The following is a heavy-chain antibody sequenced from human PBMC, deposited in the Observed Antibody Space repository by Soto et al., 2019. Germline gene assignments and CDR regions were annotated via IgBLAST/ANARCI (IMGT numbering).Heavy chain of an antibody. CDR2: ISYDGSNK. J-gene: IGHJ5*02. D-gene: IGHD6-13*01. Sequence: VQLVESGGGVVQPGRSLRLSCAASGFTFSSYAMHWVRQAPGKGLEWVAVISYDGSNKYYADSVKGRFTISRDNSKNTLYLQMNSLRAEDTAVYYCARDGSIAAAGTVGWFDPWGQGTLVTVSS. CDR3: ARDGSIAAAGTVGWFDP. V-gene: IGHV3-30-3*01. CDR1: GFTFSSYA.